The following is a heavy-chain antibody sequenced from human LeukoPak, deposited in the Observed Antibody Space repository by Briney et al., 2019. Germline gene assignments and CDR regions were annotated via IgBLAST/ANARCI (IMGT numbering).Heavy chain of an antibody. V-gene: IGHV1-18*01. D-gene: IGHD6-13*01. CDR3: ARARIAAAGTPASY. Sequence: ASVKVSCKASGYTFTSYSISWVREAPGQGLEWMGWISAYNGYTNYAQKLQGRVTMTTDTSTSTAYMELRSLRSDDPAVYYCARARIAAAGTPASYWGQGTLVSVSS. CDR1: GYTFTSYS. J-gene: IGHJ4*02. CDR2: ISAYNGYT.